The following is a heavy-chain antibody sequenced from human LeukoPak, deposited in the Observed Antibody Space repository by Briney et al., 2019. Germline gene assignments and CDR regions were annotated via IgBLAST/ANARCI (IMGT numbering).Heavy chain of an antibody. Sequence: SETLSLTCTVSGGSISSDTYYWSWIRQPAGKGLEWIGRISTSGSTNYNPSLKSRVTISVDTSKNQFSLKLSSVTAADTAVYYCASESGHYGSGSHYYYYYGMDVWGQGTTVTVSS. CDR3: ASESGHYGSGSHYYYYYGMDV. CDR1: GGSISSDTYY. J-gene: IGHJ6*02. V-gene: IGHV4-61*02. D-gene: IGHD3-10*01. CDR2: ISTSGST.